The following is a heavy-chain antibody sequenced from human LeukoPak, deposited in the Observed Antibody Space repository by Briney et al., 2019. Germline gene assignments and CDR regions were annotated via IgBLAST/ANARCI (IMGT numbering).Heavy chain of an antibody. V-gene: IGHV3-23*01. CDR2: ISGSGGST. D-gene: IGHD3-22*01. CDR1: GFTFSSYA. CDR3: AKGATYYYDSSGYN. Sequence: GGSLRLSCAASGFTFSSYAMSWVRQAPGKGREWVSAISGSGGSTYYADSVKGRFTISRDNSKNTLYLQMNSLRAEDTAVYYCAKGATYYYDSSGYNWGQGTLVTVSS. J-gene: IGHJ4*02.